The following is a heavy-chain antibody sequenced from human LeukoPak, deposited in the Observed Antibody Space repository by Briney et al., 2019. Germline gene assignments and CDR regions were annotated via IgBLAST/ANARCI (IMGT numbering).Heavy chain of an antibody. J-gene: IGHJ6*02. CDR1: GFTFSRHD. D-gene: IGHD3-10*01. CDR3: ARDRRGSGTFYTFGMDV. CDR2: ITTSSRTI. Sequence: PGGSLRLSCAASGFTFSRHDMNWVRQVPGKGLEWLSYITTSSRTIDYADSVKGRFTVSRDNAKNSLYLQMNSLRAEDTAVYYCARDRRGSGTFYTFGMDVWGQGTTVIVSS. V-gene: IGHV3-48*04.